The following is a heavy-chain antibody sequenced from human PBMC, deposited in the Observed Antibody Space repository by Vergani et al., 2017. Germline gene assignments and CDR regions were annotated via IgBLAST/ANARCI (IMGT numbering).Heavy chain of an antibody. CDR2: ISGSGGST. D-gene: IGHD5-12*01. Sequence: EVQLLESGGDLVQPGGSLRLSCAASGFTFNHYAMNWVRQAPGKGLEWVSGISGSGGSTYYAGSVKGRFTISRDSSKNTLYLQMNSLSAGDTAVYYCAKANPLNSGYDYLYYYHAMDVWGQGTTVTFSS. V-gene: IGHV3-23*01. CDR1: GFTFNHYA. J-gene: IGHJ6*02. CDR3: AKANPLNSGYDYLYYYHAMDV.